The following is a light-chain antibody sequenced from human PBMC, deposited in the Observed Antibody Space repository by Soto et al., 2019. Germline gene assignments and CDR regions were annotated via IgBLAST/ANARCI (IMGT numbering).Light chain of an antibody. CDR2: EVT. V-gene: IGLV2-23*02. J-gene: IGLJ3*02. CDR3: CSYAGSSSWV. Sequence: QSALTQPASVSGSPGQSITISCTGTNSDVGNFNLVSWYLHHPGKPPKLIIYEVTKRPSGVSNRFSGSKPANTASLTISGLQPDDEADYYCCSYAGSSSWVFGGGTKLTVL. CDR1: NSDVGNFNL.